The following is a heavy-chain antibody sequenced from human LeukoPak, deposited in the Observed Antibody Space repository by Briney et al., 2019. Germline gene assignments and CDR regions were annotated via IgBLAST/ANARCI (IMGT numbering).Heavy chain of an antibody. J-gene: IGHJ4*02. CDR2: MNPNSGNT. CDR3: ARGFRDSSGRKPDY. V-gene: IGHV1-8*01. CDR1: GYTFTSYD. Sequence: ASVKVSCKASGYTFTSYDINWVRQATGQGLEWMGWMNPNSGNTGYAQKFQDRVTMTRNTPIKTAYMELSSLRSEDMAVYYCARGFRDSSGRKPDYWGQGTLVTVSS. D-gene: IGHD3-22*01.